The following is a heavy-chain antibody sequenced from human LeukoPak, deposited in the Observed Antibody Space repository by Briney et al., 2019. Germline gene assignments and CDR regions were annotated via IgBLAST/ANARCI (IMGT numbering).Heavy chain of an antibody. J-gene: IGHJ6*02. D-gene: IGHD6-19*01. CDR3: AKDIKAVADKYYYYGMDV. CDR2: IKKDGSEQ. V-gene: IGHV3-7*01. CDR1: GFSFSDHW. Sequence: GGSLRLSCVASGFSFSDHWMNWFRQAPGKGLEWVATIKKDGSEQYYVDSMKGRLTISRDNAKNSVYLQMNSLRAEDTAVYYCAKDIKAVADKYYYYGMDVWGQGTTVTVSS.